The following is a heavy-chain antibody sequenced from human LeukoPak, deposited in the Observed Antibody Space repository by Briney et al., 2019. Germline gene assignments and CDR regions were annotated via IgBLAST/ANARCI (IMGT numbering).Heavy chain of an antibody. Sequence: GGSLRLSCAASGFTISSYGMHWVRQAPGKGLEWVAFIRYDGSNKYYADSVKGRFTISRDNSKNTVYLQMNSLRAEDTAVYFCARDLGTNDAFDIWGQGTMLTVSS. CDR3: ARDLGTNDAFDI. CDR2: IRYDGSNK. J-gene: IGHJ3*02. CDR1: GFTISSYG. V-gene: IGHV3-30*02. D-gene: IGHD7-27*01.